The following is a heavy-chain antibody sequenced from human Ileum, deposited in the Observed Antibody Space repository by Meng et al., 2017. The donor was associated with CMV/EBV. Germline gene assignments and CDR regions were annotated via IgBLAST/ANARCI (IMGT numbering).Heavy chain of an antibody. V-gene: IGHV4-59*01. D-gene: IGHD3-9*01. CDR3: ARNYFGSSYYIDH. CDR2: ILYTGTT. Sequence: SDTLSLTCTVSGGSINTYYWSWFLQPPGKELEWIGHILYTGTTTYNPPLQSRVTISVDTSKNQYSLNLNSVTAADTAVYYCARNYFGSSYYIDHWGPGTLVTVSS. J-gene: IGHJ4*02. CDR1: GGSINTYY.